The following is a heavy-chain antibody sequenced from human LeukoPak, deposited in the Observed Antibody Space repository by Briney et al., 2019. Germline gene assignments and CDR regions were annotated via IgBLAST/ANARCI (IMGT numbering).Heavy chain of an antibody. V-gene: IGHV3-9*01. Sequence: GGSLRLSCAASGFTFDDYAMHWVRQAPGKGLEWVSGISWNSGSIGYADSVKGRFTISRDNAKNSLYLQMNSLRAEDTALYYCAKDADYDYYYGMDVWGQGTTVTVSS. CDR2: ISWNSGSI. CDR3: AKDADYDYYYGMDV. J-gene: IGHJ6*02. CDR1: GFTFDDYA.